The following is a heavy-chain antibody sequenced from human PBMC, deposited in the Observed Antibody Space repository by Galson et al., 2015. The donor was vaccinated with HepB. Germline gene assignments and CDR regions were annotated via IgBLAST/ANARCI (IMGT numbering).Heavy chain of an antibody. V-gene: IGHV1-69*13. Sequence: SVKVSCKASGGTFSSYAISWVRQAPGQGLEWMGGIIPIFGTANHAQKFQGRVTITADESTSTAYMELSSLRSEDTAVYYCARDESGIRGYYYGMDVWGQGTTVTVSS. D-gene: IGHD3-3*02. CDR3: ARDESGIRGYYYGMDV. J-gene: IGHJ6*02. CDR2: IIPIFGTA. CDR1: GGTFSSYA.